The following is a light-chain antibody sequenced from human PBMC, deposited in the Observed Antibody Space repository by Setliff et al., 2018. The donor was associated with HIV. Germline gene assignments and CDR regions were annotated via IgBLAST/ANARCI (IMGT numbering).Light chain of an antibody. CDR3: QQYDRSPLT. V-gene: IGKV3-20*01. CDR1: PSLGSNS. Sequence: EVVLTQSPGSLSLSPGHRVTLSCRASPSLGSNSLAWYQQIPGQTPRLLIYGASTRANGIPDRFSGSGSGADFTLTIERLEPEDFAVYYCQQYDRSPLTFGGGTRLEIK. J-gene: IGKJ5*01. CDR2: GAS.